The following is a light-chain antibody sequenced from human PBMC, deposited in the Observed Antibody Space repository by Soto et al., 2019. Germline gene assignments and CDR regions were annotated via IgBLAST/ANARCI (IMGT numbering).Light chain of an antibody. Sequence: DLQMTQSPSSLSASVGDRITITCQANQDIDNYLNWYQQKPGKAPKLLISDASSLEAGVPSRFSGSGSGTDFTVTISSLQPEDVATYYCQQYDKVPYTFGQGTKLEIK. CDR1: QDIDNY. CDR2: DAS. V-gene: IGKV1-33*01. J-gene: IGKJ2*01. CDR3: QQYDKVPYT.